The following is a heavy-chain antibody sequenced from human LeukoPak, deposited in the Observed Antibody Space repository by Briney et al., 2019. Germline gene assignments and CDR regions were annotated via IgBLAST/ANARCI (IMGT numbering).Heavy chain of an antibody. J-gene: IGHJ4*02. D-gene: IGHD5-18*01. CDR1: GGSLSGYY. CDR2: INHSGST. V-gene: IGHV4-34*01. CDR3: ARGRRWIQLWSYFDY. Sequence: PSETLSLTCAVYGGSLSGYYLSWIRQPPGKGLEWIGEINHSGSTNYNPSLKSRVTISVDTSKKQFSLKLSSVTAADTAVYYCARGRRWIQLWSYFDYWGQGTLVTVSS.